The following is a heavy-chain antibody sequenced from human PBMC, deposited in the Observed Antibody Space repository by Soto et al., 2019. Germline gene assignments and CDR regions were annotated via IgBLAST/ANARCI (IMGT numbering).Heavy chain of an antibody. CDR3: ARGDYQYSIDY. Sequence: TLSLSCTLSGDSMTSGDYSWSWIRQPPGKGLEWLGYIYRTGNTHYSPSLKSRVSISQDRSKKQFSLELTSVTAADTAVYYCARGDYQYSIDYWGQGTLVTVSS. V-gene: IGHV4-30-2*01. J-gene: IGHJ4*02. CDR2: IYRTGNT. D-gene: IGHD2-2*01. CDR1: GDSMTSGDYS.